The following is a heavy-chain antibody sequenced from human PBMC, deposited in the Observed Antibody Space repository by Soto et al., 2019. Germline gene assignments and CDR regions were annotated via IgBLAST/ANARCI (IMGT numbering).Heavy chain of an antibody. J-gene: IGHJ4*02. CDR2: IYYSGST. Sequence: SETLSLTCTVSGGSISSYYWSWIRQPPGKGLEWIGYIYYSGSTNYNPSLKSRVTISVDTSKNQFSLKLSSVTAADTAVYYCARGVGGNSSAYWGQGTLVIVSS. CDR3: ARGVGGNSSAY. D-gene: IGHD6-6*01. CDR1: GGSISSYY. V-gene: IGHV4-59*08.